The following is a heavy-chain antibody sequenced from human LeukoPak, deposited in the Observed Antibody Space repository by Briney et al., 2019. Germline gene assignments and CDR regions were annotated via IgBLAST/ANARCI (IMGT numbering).Heavy chain of an antibody. Sequence: MPGGTLRLSCAASGFTFSDYYMSWIRQAPGKGLEWVSYISSSGSTTYYAASVKGRFTISRDNAKNSLYLQMNSLRAEDTAVYYCARAVRRTYGRSTTVYFNYWGQGTLVTVSS. CDR3: ARAVRRTYGRSTTVYFNY. CDR1: GFTFSDYY. D-gene: IGHD3-10*01. J-gene: IGHJ4*02. CDR2: ISSSGSTT. V-gene: IGHV3-11*01.